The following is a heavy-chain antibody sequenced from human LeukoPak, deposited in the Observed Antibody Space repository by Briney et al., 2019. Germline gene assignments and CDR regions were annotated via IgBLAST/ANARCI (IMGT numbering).Heavy chain of an antibody. CDR3: ARDLVTVTKGFDI. CDR1: DDSFSSHY. CDR2: ISYIGTT. J-gene: IGHJ3*02. D-gene: IGHD4-17*01. V-gene: IGHV4-59*11. Sequence: SETLPLTCAVSDDSFSSHYWTWIRQPPGKGLEWIGYISYIGTTNYNPSLKSRVTISIDTSKNQFSLKLSSVTAADTAVYYCARDLVTVTKGFDIWGQGTMVSVSS.